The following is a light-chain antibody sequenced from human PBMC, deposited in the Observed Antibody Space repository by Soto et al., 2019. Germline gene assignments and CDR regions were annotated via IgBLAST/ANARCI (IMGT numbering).Light chain of an antibody. Sequence: QSALTQPPSPSGSPGQSVTLSCPGTSRDIGGYNYVSWYQQHPGKAPKLMIYEVSKRPSGIPDRFSGSKSGNTASLTVSGLQAEDEADYYCSSYAGSNNYVFGSGTKVTVL. J-gene: IGLJ1*01. CDR2: EVS. CDR3: SSYAGSNNYV. V-gene: IGLV2-8*01. CDR1: SRDIGGYNY.